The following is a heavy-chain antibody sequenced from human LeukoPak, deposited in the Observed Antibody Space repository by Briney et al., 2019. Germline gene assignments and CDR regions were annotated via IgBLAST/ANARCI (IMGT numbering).Heavy chain of an antibody. J-gene: IGHJ6*02. V-gene: IGHV3-30*02. CDR1: GFTFSSYG. CDR2: IRYDGSNK. D-gene: IGHD3-10*01. CDR3: AKAPSITMVRGVISYYYGMDV. Sequence: GGSLRLSCAASGFTFSSYGMHWVRQAPGKGLECVAFIRYDGSNKYYADSVKGRFTISRDNSKNTLYLQMNSLRAEDTAVYYCAKAPSITMVRGVISYYYGMDVWGQGTTVTVSS.